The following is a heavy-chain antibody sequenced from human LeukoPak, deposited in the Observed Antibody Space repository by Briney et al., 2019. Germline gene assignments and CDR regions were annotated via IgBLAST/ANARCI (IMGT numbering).Heavy chain of an antibody. CDR2: ISSSSSYI. Sequence: PGGSLRLSCAASRFTISYSTLNWVRQAPGKGLEWVSSISSSSSYIYYADSVKGRFTISRDNAKNSLHLQMNSLRAEDTASYYCAKDGTGYSSGRAFDIWGQGTMVTVSS. J-gene: IGHJ3*02. V-gene: IGHV3-21*04. D-gene: IGHD6-19*01. CDR1: RFTISYST. CDR3: AKDGTGYSSGRAFDI.